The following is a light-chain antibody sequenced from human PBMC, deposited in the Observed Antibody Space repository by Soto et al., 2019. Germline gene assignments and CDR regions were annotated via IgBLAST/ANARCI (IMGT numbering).Light chain of an antibody. Sequence: QSALTQPASVSGSPGQSITISCTGTSSDVGGYNSVSWYQQHPGKAPNFMIYEVSNRPSGVSNRFSGSKSGNTASLTISGLQAEDEADYYCTSYTSSSTVVFGGGTKLTVL. J-gene: IGLJ2*01. V-gene: IGLV2-14*01. CDR2: EVS. CDR3: TSYTSSSTVV. CDR1: SSDVGGYNS.